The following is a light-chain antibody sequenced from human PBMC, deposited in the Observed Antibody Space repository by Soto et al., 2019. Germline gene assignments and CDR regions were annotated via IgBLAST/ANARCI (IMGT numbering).Light chain of an antibody. V-gene: IGKV1-12*01. CDR3: QQLDSFTLT. Sequence: DTQLSHSPSSRSASVRDRGKITWRASQVIYSWIAWYQQKTGRAPKLVIFAASNLQSGVPVRFSGTASGTDFTLSINSLQPEDGATYDGQQLDSFTLTFGERTKLDIK. CDR1: QVIYSW. J-gene: IGKJ5*01. CDR2: AAS.